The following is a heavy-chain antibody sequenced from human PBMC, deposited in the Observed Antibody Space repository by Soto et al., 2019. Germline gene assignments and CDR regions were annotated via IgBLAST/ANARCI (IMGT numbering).Heavy chain of an antibody. Sequence: QLHLRESGPGLVKPSETLSLTCTVSGGSITSSSYYWGWIRQPPGKGLEWIGSIYYSGSTYYNPSLKSRVTISVDTSKNQCSLKLSSVTAADTAVYYCATQEVGGSYVYTFDPWDQGTLVTVSS. CDR3: ATQEVGGSYVYTFDP. J-gene: IGHJ5*02. CDR1: GGSITSSSYY. D-gene: IGHD1-26*01. V-gene: IGHV4-39*01. CDR2: IYYSGST.